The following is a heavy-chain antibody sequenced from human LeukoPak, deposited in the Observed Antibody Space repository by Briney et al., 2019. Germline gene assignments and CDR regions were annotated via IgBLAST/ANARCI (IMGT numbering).Heavy chain of an antibody. CDR1: GGSFSGYY. CDR3: TTFRGYGYFDL. Sequence: ETLSLTCAVYGGSFSGYYWSWIRQPPGKGLEWVGRIKSKTDGGTTDYAAPVKGRFTISRDDPKNTLYLQMNSLKTEDTAVYYCTTFRGYGYFDLWGRGALVTVSS. V-gene: IGHV3-15*07. J-gene: IGHJ2*01. D-gene: IGHD5-12*01. CDR2: IKSKTDGGTT.